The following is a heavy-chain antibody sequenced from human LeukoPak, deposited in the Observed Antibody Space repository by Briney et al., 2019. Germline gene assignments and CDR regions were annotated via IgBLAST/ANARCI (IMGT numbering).Heavy chain of an antibody. CDR1: GYTFTGSY. V-gene: IGHV1-2*02. CDR3: ARGGAFCSITTCHEFDH. J-gene: IGHJ4*02. D-gene: IGHD2-2*01. Sequence: ASVKLSCKTSGYTFTGSYLHWVRQVPGQGLEWMGWTNPSTGGTKSAQQFEGRVTMTRDTSNTTGYLELRSLRLDDTATYYCARGGAFCSITTCHEFDHWGQGTLVIVSS. CDR2: TNPSTGGT.